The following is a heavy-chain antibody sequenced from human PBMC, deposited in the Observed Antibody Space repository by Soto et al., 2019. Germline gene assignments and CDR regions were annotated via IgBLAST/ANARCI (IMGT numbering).Heavy chain of an antibody. D-gene: IGHD2-15*01. CDR1: GFALRSDN. V-gene: IGHV3-21*01. CDR3: ASATVVAAPFDF. Sequence: PGGSLRLSCAASGFALRSDNMNWARQAPGKGLEWVASISSGNSNIYYADSVKGRFAISRDNAKNSLFLQMDSLGAEDSAVDYCASATVVAAPFDFWGQGTLVTVSS. CDR2: ISSGNSNI. J-gene: IGHJ4*02.